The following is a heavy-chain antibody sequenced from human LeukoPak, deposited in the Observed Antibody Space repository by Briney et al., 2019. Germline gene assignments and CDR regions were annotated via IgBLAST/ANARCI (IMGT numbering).Heavy chain of an antibody. CDR2: ISYDGSNK. CDR3: ARDPAEDSSGLSGY. V-gene: IGHV3-30*04. D-gene: IGHD6-19*01. CDR1: GFTFSSYA. J-gene: IGHJ4*02. Sequence: PGRSLRLPCAASGFTFSSYAMHWVRQTPGKGLEWVAVISYDGSNKYYADSVKGRFTISRDNSKNTLYLQMDSLRAEDTAVYYCARDPAEDSSGLSGYWGQGTLVTVSS.